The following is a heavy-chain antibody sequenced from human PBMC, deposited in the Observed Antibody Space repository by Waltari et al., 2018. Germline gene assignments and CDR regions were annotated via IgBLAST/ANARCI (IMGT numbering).Heavy chain of an antibody. J-gene: IGHJ4*02. CDR2: INHSGST. D-gene: IGHD5-12*01. Sequence: QVQLQQWGAGLLKPSETPSLTCAVYGGSFSGYYWSWIRQPPGKGLEWIGEINHSGSTNYNPSLKSRATISVDTSKNQFSLKLSSVTAADTAVYYCARGPLNGYNLPDYFDYWGQGTLVTVSS. CDR1: GGSFSGYY. CDR3: ARGPLNGYNLPDYFDY. V-gene: IGHV4-34*01.